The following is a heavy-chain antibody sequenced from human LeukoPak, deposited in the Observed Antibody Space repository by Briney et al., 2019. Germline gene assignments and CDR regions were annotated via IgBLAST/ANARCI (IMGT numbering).Heavy chain of an antibody. Sequence: SETLSLTCTVSGGSISSYYWSWIRQPPGKGLEWIGYIYYSGSTNYNPSLESRVTISVDTSKNQFSLKLSSVTAADTAVYYCARVSPTTVIDYYFDYWGQGTLVTVSS. J-gene: IGHJ4*02. D-gene: IGHD4-17*01. CDR2: IYYSGST. CDR1: GGSISSYY. CDR3: ARVSPTTVIDYYFDY. V-gene: IGHV4-59*01.